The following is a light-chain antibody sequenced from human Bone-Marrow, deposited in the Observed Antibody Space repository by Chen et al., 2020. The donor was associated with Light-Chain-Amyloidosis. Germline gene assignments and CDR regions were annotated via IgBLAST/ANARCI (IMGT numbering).Light chain of an antibody. CDR3: QVWDRSSDRPV. J-gene: IGLJ3*02. V-gene: IGLV3-21*02. CDR2: DDS. CDR1: HVGSTS. Sequence: SYVLTQPSSVSVAPGQTVTTACGGNHVGSTSVHWYQQTPGQAPLLVVYDDSDRPSGIPERLSGSNSGNTATLTISRVEAGDEADYYCQVWDRSSDRPVFGGGTKLTVL.